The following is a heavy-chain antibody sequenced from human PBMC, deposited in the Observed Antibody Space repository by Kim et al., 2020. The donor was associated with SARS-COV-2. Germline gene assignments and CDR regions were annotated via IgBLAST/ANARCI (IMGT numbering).Heavy chain of an antibody. CDR1: GFTFSSYA. CDR2: IYSGGSST. J-gene: IGHJ4*02. V-gene: IGHV3-23*03. CDR3: AKDLGGSRDY. Sequence: GGSLRLSCAASGFTFSSYAMSWVRQAPGKGLEWVSVIYSGGSSTYYADSVKGRFTISRDNSKNTLYLQMNSLRAEDTAVYYCAKDLGGSRDYWGQGTLVTVSP. D-gene: IGHD2-15*01.